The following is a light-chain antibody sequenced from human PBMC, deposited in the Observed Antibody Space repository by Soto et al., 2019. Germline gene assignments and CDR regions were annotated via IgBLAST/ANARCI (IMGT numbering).Light chain of an antibody. CDR2: GAS. J-gene: IGKJ1*01. CDR3: QQYNNRPPWT. CDR1: QSVGSN. Sequence: EIVMTQSPATLSVSPGERATLSCRASQSVGSNLAWYQQKPGQAPRLLMYGASTRATGVPARFSGSWSGAEFTLTISSLQSEDFAVYYCQQYNNRPPWTFGQGTKVEIE. V-gene: IGKV3-15*01.